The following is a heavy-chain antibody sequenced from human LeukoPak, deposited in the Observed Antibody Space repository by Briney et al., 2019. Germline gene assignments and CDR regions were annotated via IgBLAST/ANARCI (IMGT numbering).Heavy chain of an antibody. Sequence: GGSLRLSCTVSGFTVSSNSMSWVRQAPGKGLEWVSFIYSGSTHYSDSVKGRFTISRDNSKNTLYLQMNSLRAEDTAVYYCARDGDSMFTIFGVDPRPGGYWGQGTLVTVSS. V-gene: IGHV3-53*01. CDR2: IYSGST. D-gene: IGHD3-3*01. CDR3: ARDGDSMFTIFGVDPRPGGY. CDR1: GFTVSSNS. J-gene: IGHJ4*02.